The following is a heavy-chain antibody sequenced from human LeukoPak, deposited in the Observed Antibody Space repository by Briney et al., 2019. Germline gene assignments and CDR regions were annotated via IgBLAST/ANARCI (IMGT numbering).Heavy chain of an antibody. Sequence: SETLSLTCTVSGGSISSSSYYWGWIRQPPGKGLEWIGSIYYSGSTYYNPSLKSRVTISVDTSKNQFSLKLSSVTAADTAVYYCARLPIAARPFDYWGQGTLVTVSS. CDR1: GGSISSSSYY. D-gene: IGHD6-6*01. CDR2: IYYSGST. V-gene: IGHV4-39*07. CDR3: ARLPIAARPFDY. J-gene: IGHJ4*02.